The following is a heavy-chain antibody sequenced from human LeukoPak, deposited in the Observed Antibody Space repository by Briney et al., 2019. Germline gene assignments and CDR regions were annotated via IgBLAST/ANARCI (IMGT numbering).Heavy chain of an antibody. D-gene: IGHD3-22*01. V-gene: IGHV3-48*03. J-gene: IGHJ4*02. Sequence: PGGSLRLSCAASGFTFSSYEMNWVRQAPGKGLEWVSYISSSGSTIYYADSVKGRFTISRDNAKNSLYLQMNSLRAEDTAVYYCASQGYYYDSSGYYYVDYWGQGTLVTVSS. CDR2: ISSSGSTI. CDR3: ASQGYYYDSSGYYYVDY. CDR1: GFTFSSYE.